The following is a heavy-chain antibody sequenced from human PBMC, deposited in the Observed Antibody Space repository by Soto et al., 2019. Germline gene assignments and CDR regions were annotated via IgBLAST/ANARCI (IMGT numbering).Heavy chain of an antibody. V-gene: IGHV3-23*01. D-gene: IGHD6-13*01. CDR2: ISGSGGST. Sequence: HPVGSVRLSCAASGFTFSSYAMSWVRQAPGKGLEWVSAISGSGGSTYYADSVKGRFTISRDNSKNTLYLQMNSLRAEDTAVYYCAKREIGVAAAGSFVDYWGQGTLVTVSS. J-gene: IGHJ4*02. CDR3: AKREIGVAAAGSFVDY. CDR1: GFTFSSYA.